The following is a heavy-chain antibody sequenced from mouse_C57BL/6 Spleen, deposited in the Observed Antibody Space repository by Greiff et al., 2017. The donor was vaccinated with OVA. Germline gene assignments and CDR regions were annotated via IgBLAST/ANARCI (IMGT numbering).Heavy chain of an antibody. D-gene: IGHD5-5*01. J-gene: IGHJ1*03. CDR3: ARGGLPMYCDV. V-gene: IGHV1-61*01. CDR1: GYTFTSYW. CDR2: IYPSDSET. Sequence: VQLQQPGAELVRPGSSVKLSCKASGYTFTSYWMDWVKQRPGQGLEWIGNIYPSDSETHYNQKFKDKATLTVDKSSSTAYMQLSSLTSEDSAVYYCARGGLPMYCDVWGTGTTVTVSS.